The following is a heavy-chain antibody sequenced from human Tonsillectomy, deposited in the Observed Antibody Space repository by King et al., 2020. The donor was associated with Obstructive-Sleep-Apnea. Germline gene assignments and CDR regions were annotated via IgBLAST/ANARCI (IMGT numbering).Heavy chain of an antibody. Sequence: VQLVESGGGVVQPGRSLRLSCAASGFTFSSYAMHWVRQAPGKGLGWGAIISSDGSSKFYADSVKGRFTISRDNSKNTLYLQMNSLRAEDTAVYYCARDRGVGATHPYWGQGTLVTVSS. D-gene: IGHD1-26*01. CDR1: GFTFSSYA. V-gene: IGHV3-30*04. J-gene: IGHJ4*02. CDR2: ISSDGSSK. CDR3: ARDRGVGATHPY.